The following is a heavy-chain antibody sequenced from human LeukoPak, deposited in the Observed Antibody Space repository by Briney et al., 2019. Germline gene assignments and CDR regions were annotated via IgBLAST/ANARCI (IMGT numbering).Heavy chain of an antibody. Sequence: GGSLRLSCAASGFTFSSYAMHWVRQAPGKGLEWVAVISYDGSNKYYADSVKGRFTISRDNSKNTLYLQMNGLRAEDTAVYYCAKDPLMGELLPDYWGQGTLVTVSS. V-gene: IGHV3-30*04. CDR3: AKDPLMGELLPDY. J-gene: IGHJ4*02. CDR1: GFTFSSYA. CDR2: ISYDGSNK. D-gene: IGHD1-26*01.